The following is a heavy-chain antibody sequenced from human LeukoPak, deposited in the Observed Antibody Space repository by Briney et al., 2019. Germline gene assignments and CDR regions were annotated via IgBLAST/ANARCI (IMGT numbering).Heavy chain of an antibody. J-gene: IGHJ4*02. CDR1: GFTVSSNY. V-gene: IGHV3-53*01. Sequence: GGSLRLSCAASGFTVSSNYMSWVRQAPGKGLEWVSVIYGGGTTYYADSVKGRFTISRDHSKNTLYLQMNSLRAEDTAVYYCARGLPRIARASSPYYFDFWGQGTLVTVSS. CDR2: IYGGGTT. CDR3: ARGLPRIARASSPYYFDF. D-gene: IGHD1-26*01.